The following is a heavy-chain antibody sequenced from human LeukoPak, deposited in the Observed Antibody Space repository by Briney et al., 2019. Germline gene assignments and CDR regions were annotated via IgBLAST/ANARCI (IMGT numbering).Heavy chain of an antibody. CDR3: ARDIYGDYGGVDF. Sequence: GGSLRLSCAASGFTFSSHAVIWVRQAPGKGLEWVSSISSSGDSIYYADSVKGRLTISRDNPRNTLHLQMNSLRAEDTAVYYCARDIYGDYGGVDFWGQGVLVTVSS. J-gene: IGHJ4*02. V-gene: IGHV3-23*01. CDR1: GFTFSSHA. CDR2: ISSSGDSI. D-gene: IGHD4-17*01.